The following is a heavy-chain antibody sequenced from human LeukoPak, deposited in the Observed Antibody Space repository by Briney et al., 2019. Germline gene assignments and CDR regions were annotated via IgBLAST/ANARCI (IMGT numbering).Heavy chain of an antibody. Sequence: GGSLRLSCAASGFIFSSYWMSWVRQAPGKGLEWVANIKQDGSEKYYVDSVKGRFTISRDNAKNSLYLQMNSLRAEDTAVYYCARAGRKSRGVDIVRKKETGYYYYMDVWGKGTTVTVSS. D-gene: IGHD2-15*01. CDR3: ARAGRKSRGVDIVRKKETGYYYYMDV. CDR1: GFIFSSYW. CDR2: IKQDGSEK. V-gene: IGHV3-7*01. J-gene: IGHJ6*03.